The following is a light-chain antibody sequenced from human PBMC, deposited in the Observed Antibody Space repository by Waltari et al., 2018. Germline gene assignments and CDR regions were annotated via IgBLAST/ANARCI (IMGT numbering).Light chain of an antibody. Sequence: DIVMTQSPLSLPVTPGEPASISCRSSQNLLYSNGYNYLDWYVQKPGQSPQILIYLGSNRASGVPDRFSGSGSGTEFALKISRVEAEDVGVYYCMQALQTPYTFGLGTKLEI. V-gene: IGKV2-28*01. CDR3: MQALQTPYT. CDR2: LGS. J-gene: IGKJ2*01. CDR1: QNLLYSNGYNY.